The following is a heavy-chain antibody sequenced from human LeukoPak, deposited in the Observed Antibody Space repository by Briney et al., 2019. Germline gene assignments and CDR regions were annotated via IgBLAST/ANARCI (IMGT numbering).Heavy chain of an antibody. CDR2: INPSGGST. CDR3: ARGDCSSTSCYWFDPNNWFDP. J-gene: IGHJ5*02. Sequence: ASVKVSCKASGYTFTSYYMHWVRQAPGQGLEWVGIINPSGGSTSYAQKFQGRVTMTRDMSTSTVYMELSSLRSEDTAVYYCARGDCSSTSCYWFDPNNWFDPWGQGTLVTVSS. CDR1: GYTFTSYY. D-gene: IGHD2-2*01. V-gene: IGHV1-46*01.